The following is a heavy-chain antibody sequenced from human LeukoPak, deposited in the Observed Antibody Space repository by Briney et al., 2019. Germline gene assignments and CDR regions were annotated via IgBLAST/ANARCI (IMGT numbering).Heavy chain of an antibody. CDR3: ARGSDTAMVMGYYYYYMDV. D-gene: IGHD5-18*01. Sequence: SVKVSCKASGGTFSSYAISWVRQAPGQGLEWMGGIIPIFGTANYAQTVQGRVTITADESTSTAYMELSSLRSEDTAVYYCARGSDTAMVMGYYYYYMDVWGKGTTVTVSS. CDR2: IIPIFGTA. V-gene: IGHV1-69*01. CDR1: GGTFSSYA. J-gene: IGHJ6*03.